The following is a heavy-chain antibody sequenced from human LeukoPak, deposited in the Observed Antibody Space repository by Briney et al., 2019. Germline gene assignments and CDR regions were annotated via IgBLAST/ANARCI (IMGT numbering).Heavy chain of an antibody. CDR3: ARDRGSSSWYRINYYYYYMDV. D-gene: IGHD6-13*01. V-gene: IGHV3-48*03. Sequence: PGGSLRLSCAASGFSFSSYEMNWVRQAPGKGLEWVSYISSSGSTIYYADSVKGRFTISRDNAKSSLYLQMNSLRAEDTAVYYCARDRGSSSWYRINYYYYYMDVWGKGTTVTISS. J-gene: IGHJ6*03. CDR2: ISSSGSTI. CDR1: GFSFSSYE.